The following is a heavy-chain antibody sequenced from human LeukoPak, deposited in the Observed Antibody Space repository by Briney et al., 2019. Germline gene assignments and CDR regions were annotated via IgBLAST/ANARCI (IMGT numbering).Heavy chain of an antibody. CDR2: IRGSGGNT. CDR1: GFTFSSYA. V-gene: IGHV3-23*01. CDR3: AKDSGYTYGLSPYYFDC. D-gene: IGHD5-18*01. Sequence: PGGSLRLSCAASGFTFSSYAMSWVRQAPGKGLEWVSAIRGSGGNTYYADSVKGRFTISRDNSKDSLYLQMSSLRAEDTAVYYCAKDSGYTYGLSPYYFDCWGQGTLVTVSA. J-gene: IGHJ4*02.